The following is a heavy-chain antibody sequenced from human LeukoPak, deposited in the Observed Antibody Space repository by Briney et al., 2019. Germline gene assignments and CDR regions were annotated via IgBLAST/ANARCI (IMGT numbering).Heavy chain of an antibody. V-gene: IGHV4-59*01. CDR1: GGSISSYY. D-gene: IGHD7-27*01. CDR2: IYYSGST. J-gene: IGHJ5*02. Sequence: SETLSLTCTVSGGSISSYYWSWIRQPPGKGLEWIGYIYYSGSTNYNLSLKSRVTISVDTSKNQFSLKLSSVTAADTAVYYCARSGRRIPGWIDPWGQGTLVTVSS. CDR3: ARSGRRIPGWIDP.